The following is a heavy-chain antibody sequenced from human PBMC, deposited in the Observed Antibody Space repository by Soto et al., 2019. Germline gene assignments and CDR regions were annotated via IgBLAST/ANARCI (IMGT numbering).Heavy chain of an antibody. D-gene: IGHD2-2*01. Sequence: EASVKFSCKASGGTFNNYVINWVRQAPGQGLEWMAGIIPIFGTPNYAQKFQGRVTITADKSTSTAYMELNSLRSEDTAVYYCAGRCDGTNCLAHFDYWGQGTLVTVSS. CDR2: IIPIFGTP. J-gene: IGHJ4*02. CDR1: GGTFNNYV. V-gene: IGHV1-69*06. CDR3: AGRCDGTNCLAHFDY.